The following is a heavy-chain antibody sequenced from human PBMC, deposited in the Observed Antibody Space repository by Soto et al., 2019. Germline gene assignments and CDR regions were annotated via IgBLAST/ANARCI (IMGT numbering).Heavy chain of an antibody. CDR2: ISAYNGNT. D-gene: IGHD1-20*01. V-gene: IGHV1-18*01. CDR3: ARDAAIGMNDY. CDR1: GYTFTSYG. J-gene: IGHJ4*02. Sequence: QVQLVQSGAEVKKPGASVKVSCKASGYTFTSYGISWVRQAPGPGLEWMGWISAYNGNTKYAQKLQSIVTMTTDTSTSTAYMELMSLRSDDTAVYYCARDAAIGMNDYWGQGTLVTVSS.